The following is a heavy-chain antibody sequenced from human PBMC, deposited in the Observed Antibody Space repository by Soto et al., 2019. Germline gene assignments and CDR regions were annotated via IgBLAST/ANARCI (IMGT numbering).Heavy chain of an antibody. CDR1: GGTFSSYA. J-gene: IGHJ4*02. V-gene: IGHV1-69*12. Sequence: QVQLVQSGAEVKKPGSSVKVSCKASGGTFSSYAISWVRQAPGQGLEWMGGIIPIFGTANYAQKFQGRVPITADECPSTAYMELISLRSEDPAVYYYARAEERAYYCDSSGYYGDFDYWGQGTLVTVSS. D-gene: IGHD3-22*01. CDR2: IIPIFGTA. CDR3: ARAEERAYYCDSSGYYGDFDY.